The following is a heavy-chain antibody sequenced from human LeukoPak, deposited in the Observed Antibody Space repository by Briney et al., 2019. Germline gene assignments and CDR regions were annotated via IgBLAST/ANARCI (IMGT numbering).Heavy chain of an antibody. CDR3: ARNRPQKPQQLVREDYYYYYYMDV. J-gene: IGHJ6*03. V-gene: IGHV1-69*13. CDR1: GGTFSSYA. Sequence: GASVKVSCKASGGTFSSYAISWVRQAPGQGLEWMGGIIPIFGTANYAQKFQSRVTITADESTSTAYMELSSLRSEDTAVYYCARNRPQKPQQLVREDYYYYYYMDVWGKGTTVTVSS. D-gene: IGHD6-13*01. CDR2: IIPIFGTA.